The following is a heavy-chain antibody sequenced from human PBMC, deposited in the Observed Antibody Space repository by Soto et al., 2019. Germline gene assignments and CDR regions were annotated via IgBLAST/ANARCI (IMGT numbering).Heavy chain of an antibody. V-gene: IGHV2-5*02. Sequence: QITLKESGPTLVKPTQTLTLTCTFSGFSLTTSGVGVGWIRQPPGKALEWRALIYWDDDKRYSPSLKRRLTITRDTSKNQVVLTMTNMDPVDTATYYCAHRRRAAGGYYFDYWGQGTLVTVSS. D-gene: IGHD6-13*01. J-gene: IGHJ4*02. CDR2: IYWDDDK. CDR3: AHRRRAAGGYYFDY. CDR1: GFSLTTSGVG.